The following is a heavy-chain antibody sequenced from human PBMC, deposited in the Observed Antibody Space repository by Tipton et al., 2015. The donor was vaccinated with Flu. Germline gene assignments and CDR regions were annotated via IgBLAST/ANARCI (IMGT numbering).Heavy chain of an antibody. CDR1: GFTFDDYA. V-gene: IGHV4-59*01. J-gene: IGHJ4*02. CDR3: ARAGYSYGFIDY. CDR2: IYYSGST. D-gene: IGHD5-18*01. Sequence: LRLSCAASGFTFDDYAMHWIRQPPGKGLEWIGYIYYSGSTNYNPSLKSRVTISVDTSKNQFSLKLSSVTAADTAVYYCARAGYSYGFIDYWGQGTLVTVSS.